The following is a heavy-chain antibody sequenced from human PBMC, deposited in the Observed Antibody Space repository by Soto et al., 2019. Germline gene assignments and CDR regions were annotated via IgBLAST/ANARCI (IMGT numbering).Heavy chain of an antibody. CDR2: IYYSGST. CDR3: ARGPYYDLIWNYYYMDV. CDR1: GGSISGHY. V-gene: IGHV4-59*08. Sequence: QVQLQESGPGLVKPSETLSLSCNVSGGSISGHYWSWLRQTPGKGLEWICYIYYSGSTNYNPSLKTRVTISVDTATNPFSLRLTSGTAADTADYDCARGPYYDLIWNYYYMDVWGKGTTVTVS. J-gene: IGHJ6*03. D-gene: IGHD3-16*01.